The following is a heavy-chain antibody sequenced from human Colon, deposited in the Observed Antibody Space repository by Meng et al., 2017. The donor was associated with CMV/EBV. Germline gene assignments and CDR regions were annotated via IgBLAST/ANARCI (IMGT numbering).Heavy chain of an antibody. D-gene: IGHD2-2*01. CDR2: INNNSGGT. CDR1: GYTFTGHR. V-gene: IGHV1-2*02. J-gene: IGHJ5*02. CDR3: ARDLVVVIPDDL. Sequence: ASVKVSCKASGYTFTGHRLHWVRQVPGQGLEWMGWINNNSGGTKYAQKFQGRVTMTRDTSISTAYMELTSLRSDDTAVYYCARDLVVVIPDDLWGQGTLVTVSS.